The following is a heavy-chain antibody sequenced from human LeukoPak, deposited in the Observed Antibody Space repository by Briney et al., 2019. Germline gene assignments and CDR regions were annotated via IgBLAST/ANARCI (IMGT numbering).Heavy chain of an antibody. J-gene: IGHJ4*02. V-gene: IGHV3-21*01. CDR1: GFTFSNYS. Sequence: PGGSLRLSRAASGFTFSNYSLNWVRQAPGKGLEWVSSISISSNYIYYADSVKGRFTISRDNAKNSLYLQMNSLRAEDTAVYYCAALLGGPHPGYWGQGTLVTVSS. CDR2: ISISSNYI. D-gene: IGHD7-27*01. CDR3: AALLGGPHPGY.